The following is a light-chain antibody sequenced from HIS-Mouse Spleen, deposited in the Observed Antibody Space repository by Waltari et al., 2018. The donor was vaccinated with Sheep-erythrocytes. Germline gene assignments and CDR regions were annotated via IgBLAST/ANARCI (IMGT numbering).Light chain of an antibody. Sequence: DIQMTQSPSTLSASVGARVNITCRASQSISSWLAWYQQKPGKAPKLLIYKASSLESGVPSRFSGSGSGTEFTLTISSLQPDDFATYYCQQYNSYSRTFGQGTKLESK. J-gene: IGKJ2*01. V-gene: IGKV1-5*03. CDR3: QQYNSYSRT. CDR2: KAS. CDR1: QSISSW.